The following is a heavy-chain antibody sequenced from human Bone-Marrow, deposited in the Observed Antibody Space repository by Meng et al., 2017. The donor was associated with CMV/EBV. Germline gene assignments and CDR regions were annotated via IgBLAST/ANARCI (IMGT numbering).Heavy chain of an antibody. CDR1: GITFDDYA. D-gene: IGHD6-6*01. CDR3: ARPLPVGDEQLVPHYYYYYYGMDV. V-gene: IGHV3-9*01. J-gene: IGHJ6*02. Sequence: SLKISCAASGITFDDYAMQWVRQVPGKGLEWVAGISWNSDSEGYVDSVKGRFTISRDNAKNRLHLQMNSLRAEDTAVYYCARPLPVGDEQLVPHYYYYYYGMDVWGQGTTDTVSS. CDR2: ISWNSDSE.